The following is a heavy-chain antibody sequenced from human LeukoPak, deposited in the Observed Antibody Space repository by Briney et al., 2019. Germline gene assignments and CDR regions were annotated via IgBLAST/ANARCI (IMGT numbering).Heavy chain of an antibody. D-gene: IGHD5-18*01. V-gene: IGHV1-3*01. CDR3: ARDVIDGRGYSFGYDY. CDR1: GYTFTKYA. Sequence: ASVKVSCKASGYTFTKYAVHWVRLAPGQGLEWMGWLSAGNGKTKYSQKLQGRVTITRDTSASTAYMELSSLRSEDTAVYFCARDVIDGRGYSFGYDYWGQGTLVTVSS. CDR2: LSAGNGKT. J-gene: IGHJ4*02.